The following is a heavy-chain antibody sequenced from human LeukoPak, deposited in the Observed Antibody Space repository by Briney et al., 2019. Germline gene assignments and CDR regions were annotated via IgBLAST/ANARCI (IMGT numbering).Heavy chain of an antibody. D-gene: IGHD6-13*01. Sequence: PSETLSLTCTVPGGSISSSSYYWGWIRQPPGKGLEWIGSIYYSGSTYYNPSLKSRVTISVDTSKNQFSLKLSSVTAADTAVYYCATFSQQLVDYWGQGTLVTVPS. CDR2: IYYSGST. V-gene: IGHV4-39*01. J-gene: IGHJ4*02. CDR3: ATFSQQLVDY. CDR1: GGSISSSSYY.